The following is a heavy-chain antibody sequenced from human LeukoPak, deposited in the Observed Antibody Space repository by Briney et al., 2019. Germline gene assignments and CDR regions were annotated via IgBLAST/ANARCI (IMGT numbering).Heavy chain of an antibody. CDR2: IGTAGDT. Sequence: GRSLRLSCAASGFTFSSYDMHWVRQATGKGLEWVSAIGTAGDTYYPGSVKGRFTISRENAKNSLYLQMNSLRAGDTAVYYCARGIRRAHITGTPYYFDYWGQGTLVTVSS. D-gene: IGHD1-7*01. V-gene: IGHV3-13*01. CDR3: ARGIRRAHITGTPYYFDY. CDR1: GFTFSSYD. J-gene: IGHJ4*02.